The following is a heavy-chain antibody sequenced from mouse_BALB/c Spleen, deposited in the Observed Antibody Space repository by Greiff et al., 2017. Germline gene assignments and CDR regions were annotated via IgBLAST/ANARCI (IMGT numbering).Heavy chain of an antibody. Sequence: EVKLVESGGGLVQPGGSRKLSCAASGFTFSSFGMHWVRQAPEKGLEWVAYISSGSSTIYYADTVKGRFTISRDNPKNTLFLQMTSLRSEDTAMYYCARWGTTVVEGLMDYWGQGTSVTVSS. J-gene: IGHJ4*01. V-gene: IGHV5-17*02. CDR2: ISSGSSTI. D-gene: IGHD1-1*01. CDR3: ARWGTTVVEGLMDY. CDR1: GFTFSSFG.